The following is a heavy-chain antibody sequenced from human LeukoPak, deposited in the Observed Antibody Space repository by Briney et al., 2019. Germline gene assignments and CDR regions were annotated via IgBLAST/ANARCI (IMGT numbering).Heavy chain of an antibody. J-gene: IGHJ4*02. Sequence: PSETLSLTCTVAGGSISSGGYYWSWIRQTPGKGPEWIGNIYHSGSTDYNPSLKRRVTILVDRSKNQFSLKLSSVTAADTAVYYCARVSGSHRLFDYWGQGTLVTVSS. V-gene: IGHV4-30-2*01. CDR2: IYHSGST. CDR1: GGSISSGGYY. D-gene: IGHD3-16*02. CDR3: ARVSGSHRLFDY.